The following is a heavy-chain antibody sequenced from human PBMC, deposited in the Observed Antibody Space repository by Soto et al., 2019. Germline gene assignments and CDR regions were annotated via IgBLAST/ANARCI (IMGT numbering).Heavy chain of an antibody. V-gene: IGHV1-3*01. J-gene: IGHJ4*02. Sequence: QVQLVQSGAEVKKPGASVKVSCKASGYTFTSYAMHWVRQAPGQRLEWMGWINAGNGNTKYSQKFQGRVPITSDTSARTAYMELRRLRSEDTAVYYCAIDLQADYWGQGTLVTVSS. CDR1: GYTFTSYA. CDR2: INAGNGNT. CDR3: AIDLQADY.